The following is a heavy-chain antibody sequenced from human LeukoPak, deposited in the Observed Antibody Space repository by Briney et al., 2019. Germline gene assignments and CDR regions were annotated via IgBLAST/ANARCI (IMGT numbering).Heavy chain of an antibody. V-gene: IGHV3-23*01. J-gene: IGHJ4*02. D-gene: IGHD6-19*01. CDR2: ISGTGSST. CDR3: AKSAQLALDY. Sequence: GGSLRLSRAASGFTFSSSVMSWVRQAPGEGLEWVSDISGTGSSTYYADSMKGRFTISRDNSKNTLYLQMNSLRAGDTGLYYCAKSAQLALDYWGQGTQVTVSS. CDR1: GFTFSSSV.